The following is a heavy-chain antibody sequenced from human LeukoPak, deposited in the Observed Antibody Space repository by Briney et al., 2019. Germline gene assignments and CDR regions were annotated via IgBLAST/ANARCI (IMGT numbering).Heavy chain of an antibody. V-gene: IGHV4-34*01. CDR3: ARDPKTIFGVVISQYYYYGMDV. J-gene: IGHJ6*02. Sequence: SETLSLTCAVYGGSFSGYYWSWIRQPPGKGLEWIGEINHSGSTNYNPSLKSRVTISVDTSKSQFSLKLSSVTAADTAVYYCARDPKTIFGVVISQYYYYGMDVWGQGTTVTVSS. D-gene: IGHD3-3*01. CDR1: GGSFSGYY. CDR2: INHSGST.